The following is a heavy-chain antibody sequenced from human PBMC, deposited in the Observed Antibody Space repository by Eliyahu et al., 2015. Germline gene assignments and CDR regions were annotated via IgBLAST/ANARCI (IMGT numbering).Heavy chain of an antibody. V-gene: IGHV4-34*01. J-gene: IGHJ6*02. Sequence: QVQLQQWGAGLLKPSETLSLTCAVXGGSFSGYYXSWIRQPPGKGLEWIGEINHSGSTNYNPSLKSRVTISVDTSKNQFSLKLSSVTAADTAVYYCARETRKSYDFWSVGRVYYYYGMDVWGQGTTVTVSS. CDR2: INHSGST. D-gene: IGHD3-3*01. CDR3: ARETRKSYDFWSVGRVYYYYGMDV. CDR1: GGSFSGYY.